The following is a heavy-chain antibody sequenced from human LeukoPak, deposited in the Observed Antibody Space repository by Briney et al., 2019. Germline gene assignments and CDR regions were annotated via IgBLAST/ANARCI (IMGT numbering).Heavy chain of an antibody. V-gene: IGHV3-23*01. Sequence: GGSLRLSCAASGFTFSSYAMSWVRQAPGKGLEWVSAISGSGGSTYYADSVKGRFTISRDNSKNTLYLQMNSLRAEDTAVYYCAKDRSYNYDSSGYYTQYTYFDYWGQGTLVTVSS. CDR3: AKDRSYNYDSSGYYTQYTYFDY. D-gene: IGHD3-22*01. J-gene: IGHJ4*02. CDR1: GFTFSSYA. CDR2: ISGSGGST.